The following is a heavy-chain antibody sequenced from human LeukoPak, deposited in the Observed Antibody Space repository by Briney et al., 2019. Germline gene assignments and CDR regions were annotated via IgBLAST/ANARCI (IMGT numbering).Heavy chain of an antibody. CDR2: IWYDVSNK. CDR3: ARDERGYYYSGAFFGATDF. V-gene: IGHV3-33*01. D-gene: IGHD3-22*01. Sequence: GGSLRLSCAASGFTFNSYAMHWVRQAPGKGLEWVAFIWYDVSNKYYADSVKGRFTVSRDNSKNTLSLQMNSLRAEDTAVYYCARDERGYYYSGAFFGATDFWGQGTLVTVSS. J-gene: IGHJ4*02. CDR1: GFTFNSYA.